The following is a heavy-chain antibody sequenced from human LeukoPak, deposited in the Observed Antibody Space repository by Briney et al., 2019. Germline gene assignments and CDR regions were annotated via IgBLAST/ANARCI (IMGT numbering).Heavy chain of an antibody. D-gene: IGHD3-16*01. V-gene: IGHV4-59*01. CDR2: IYYGGT. CDR3: ARGGDRGGFDI. Sequence: SETLSLTCSISGGSISIDYWSWIRQPPRKGLEWIGYIYYGGTNYNPSLRSRVTISVDTSKIQFSLNLSSVTAADTAVYYCARGGDRGGFDIWGQGTMVTVSS. CDR1: GGSISIDY. J-gene: IGHJ3*02.